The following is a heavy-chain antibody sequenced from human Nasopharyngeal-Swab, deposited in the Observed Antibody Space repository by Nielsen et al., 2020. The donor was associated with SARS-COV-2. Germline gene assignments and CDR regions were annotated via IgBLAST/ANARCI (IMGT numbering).Heavy chain of an antibody. CDR2: ISGDGGST. Sequence: GESLKISCAASGFTFDDYAMHWVRQAPGKGLEWVSLISGDGGSTYYADSVKGRFTISRDNSKNTLYLQMNSLRAEDTAVYYCAKDLVRDTYYFDYWGQGTLVTVSS. V-gene: IGHV3-43*02. CDR3: AKDLVRDTYYFDY. D-gene: IGHD4-17*01. CDR1: GFTFDDYA. J-gene: IGHJ4*02.